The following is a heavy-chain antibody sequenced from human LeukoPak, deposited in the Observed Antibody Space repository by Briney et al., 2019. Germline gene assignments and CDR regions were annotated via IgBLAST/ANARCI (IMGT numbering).Heavy chain of an antibody. D-gene: IGHD2-21*01. CDR2: INHSGST. Sequence: SETLSLTCAVYGGSFSGYYWSWIRQPPGKGLEWIGEINHSGSTNYNPSLKSRVTISVDTSKNQFSLKLSSVTAADTAVYYCATSTHMSRIDPWGQGTLVTVSS. V-gene: IGHV4-34*01. J-gene: IGHJ5*02. CDR1: GGSFSGYY. CDR3: ATSTHMSRIDP.